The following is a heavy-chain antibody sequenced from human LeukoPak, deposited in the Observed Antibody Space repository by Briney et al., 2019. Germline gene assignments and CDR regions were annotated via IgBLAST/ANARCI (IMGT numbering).Heavy chain of an antibody. V-gene: IGHV4-30-4*01. J-gene: IGHJ4*02. CDR3: ARDVREVTTFDY. D-gene: IGHD4-17*01. CDR2: IYYSGST. Sequence: PSETLSLTCTVSGGSISSGDYYWSWIRQPPGKGLEWIGYIYYSGSTYYNPSLKSRVTISVDTSKNQFSLKLSSVTAADTAMYYCARDVREVTTFDYWGQGTLVTVSS. CDR1: GGSISSGDYY.